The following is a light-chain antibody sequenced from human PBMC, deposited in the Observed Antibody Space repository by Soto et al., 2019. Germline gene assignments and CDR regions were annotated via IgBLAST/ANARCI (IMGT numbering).Light chain of an antibody. J-gene: IGKJ1*01. CDR2: DAS. CDR3: QRAKT. Sequence: DIQMTQSPSTLSASVGDRVTITCRASQSISSWLAWYQQKPGKAPKLLIYDASSLESGVPSRFSGSGSGTEFTLTISSLQPDDFATYYCQRAKTFDQGTKVEIK. CDR1: QSISSW. V-gene: IGKV1-5*01.